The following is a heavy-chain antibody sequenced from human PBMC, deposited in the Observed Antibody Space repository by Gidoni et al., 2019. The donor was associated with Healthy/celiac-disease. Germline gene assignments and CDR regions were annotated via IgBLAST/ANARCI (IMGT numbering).Heavy chain of an antibody. CDR3: AKGLYSSSWYVSGD. J-gene: IGHJ4*02. V-gene: IGHV3-23*01. Sequence: EVQLLESGGGLVQPGGSLRLSCAASGFPLSSYAMSWVRQAPGKGLEWVSAISGSGGSTYYADSVKGRFTISRDNSKNTLYLQMNSLRAEDTAVYYCAKGLYSSSWYVSGDWGQGTLVTVSS. CDR1: GFPLSSYA. D-gene: IGHD6-13*01. CDR2: ISGSGGST.